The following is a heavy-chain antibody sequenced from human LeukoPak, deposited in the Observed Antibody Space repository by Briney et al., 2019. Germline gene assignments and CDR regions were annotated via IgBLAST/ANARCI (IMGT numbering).Heavy chain of an antibody. Sequence: GGSLRLSCAASGFNFSNYIMNWVRQAPGKGLEWVSYIDTSSTNLHYADSVKGRFTISRDNVNNSLFLQMNSLRDEDTAVYYCARDRYCSGGNCYSGFDPWGQGTLVTVSS. D-gene: IGHD2-15*01. CDR3: ARDRYCSGGNCYSGFDP. V-gene: IGHV3-48*02. J-gene: IGHJ5*02. CDR1: GFNFSNYI. CDR2: IDTSSTNL.